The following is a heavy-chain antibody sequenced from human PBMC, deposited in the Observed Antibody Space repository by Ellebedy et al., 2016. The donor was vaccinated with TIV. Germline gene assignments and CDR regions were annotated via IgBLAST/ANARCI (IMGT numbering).Heavy chain of an antibody. V-gene: IGHV1-2*04. Sequence: ASVKVSCKASGYTFTGYYMHWVRQAPGQGLEWMGWINPNSGGTNYAQKFQGWVTMTRDTSISTAYMELSRLRSDDTAVYYCARAFPYCTNGVCANYGMDVWGQGTTVTVSS. CDR1: GYTFTGYY. D-gene: IGHD2-8*01. CDR2: INPNSGGT. CDR3: ARAFPYCTNGVCANYGMDV. J-gene: IGHJ6*02.